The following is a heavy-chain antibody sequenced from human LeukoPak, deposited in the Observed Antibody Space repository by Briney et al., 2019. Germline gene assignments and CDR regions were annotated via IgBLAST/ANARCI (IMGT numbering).Heavy chain of an antibody. D-gene: IGHD2-2*03. CDR1: GGSFSGYY. J-gene: IGHJ4*02. CDR3: AIAHCGYCSSTSCCDEKKFDY. CDR2: INHSGST. Sequence: PSETLSLTCAVYGGSFSGYYWSWIRQPPGKGLEWIGEINHSGSTNYNPSLKSRVTISVDTSKNQFSLKLSSVTAADTAVYYCAIAHCGYCSSTSCCDEKKFDYWGQGTLVTVSS. V-gene: IGHV4-34*01.